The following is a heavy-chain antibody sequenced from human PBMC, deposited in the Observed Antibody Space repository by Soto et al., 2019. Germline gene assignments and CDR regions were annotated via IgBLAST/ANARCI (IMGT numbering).Heavy chain of an antibody. Sequence: SVKVSCKASGFTFTSSAVQWVRQARGQRLEWIGWIVVGSGNTNYAQKFQERVTITRDMSTSTAYMELSSLRSEDTAVYYCAVINPRRYSSSPGSIGYWGQGTLVTVSP. CDR2: IVVGSGNT. J-gene: IGHJ4*02. D-gene: IGHD6-6*01. CDR3: AVINPRRYSSSPGSIGY. CDR1: GFTFTSSA. V-gene: IGHV1-58*01.